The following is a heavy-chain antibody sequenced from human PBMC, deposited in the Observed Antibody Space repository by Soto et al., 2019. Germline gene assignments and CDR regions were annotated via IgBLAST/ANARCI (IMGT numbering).Heavy chain of an antibody. D-gene: IGHD2-8*01. CDR3: ARDGNGNSLAY. CDR2: IIAIFGAA. CDR1: GGTFSKYT. Sequence: QVQLVQSGAEVKKPGSSVKVSCKASGGTFSKYTISWVRQAPGQGLESMAGIIAIFGAAKAAQKFQGRVALTADESTTTAYMELNSLKSDDTAIYYCARDGNGNSLAYWGQGTLVTVSS. V-gene: IGHV1-69*01. J-gene: IGHJ4*02.